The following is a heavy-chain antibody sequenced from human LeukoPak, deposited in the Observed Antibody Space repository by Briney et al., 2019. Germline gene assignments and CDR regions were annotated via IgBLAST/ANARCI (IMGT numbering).Heavy chain of an antibody. V-gene: IGHV3-23*01. CDR2: ISGSGGST. CDR3: AKGGRAVADIDY. Sequence: GSLRLSCAASGFTFSSYGMSWVRQAPGKGLEWVSAISGSGGSTYYADSVKGRFTISRDNSKNTLYLQMNSLRAEDTAVYYCAKGGRAVADIDYWGQGTLVTVSS. J-gene: IGHJ4*02. D-gene: IGHD6-19*01. CDR1: GFTFSSYG.